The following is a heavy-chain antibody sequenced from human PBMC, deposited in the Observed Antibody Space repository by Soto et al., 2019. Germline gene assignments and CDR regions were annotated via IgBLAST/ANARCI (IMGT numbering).Heavy chain of an antibody. CDR2: IYYSGST. D-gene: IGHD2-15*01. V-gene: IGHV4-39*01. CDR1: GGSISSSSYY. J-gene: IGHJ3*02. Sequence: SETLSLTCTVSGGSISSSSYYWGWIRQPPGKGLEWIGSIYYSGSTHYNPSLKSRVTISVDTSKNQFSLKLSSVTAADTAVYYCASPYCSGGSCYSVAFDIWGQGTMVTVSS. CDR3: ASPYCSGGSCYSVAFDI.